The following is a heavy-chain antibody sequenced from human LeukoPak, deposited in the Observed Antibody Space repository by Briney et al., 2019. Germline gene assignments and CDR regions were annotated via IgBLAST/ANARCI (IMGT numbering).Heavy chain of an antibody. J-gene: IGHJ4*02. CDR1: GYTLTELS. CDR3: ARYKGHGDYVFDY. D-gene: IGHD4-17*01. Sequence: ASVKVSCKVSGYTLTELSMHWVRQAPGKGLEWMGGFDPEDGETIYAQKLQGRVTMTTDTSTSTAYMELRSLRSDDTAVYYCARYKGHGDYVFDYWGQGTLVTVSS. CDR2: FDPEDGET. V-gene: IGHV1-24*01.